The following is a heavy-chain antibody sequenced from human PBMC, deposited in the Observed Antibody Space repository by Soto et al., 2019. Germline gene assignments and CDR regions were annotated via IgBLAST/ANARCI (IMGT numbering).Heavy chain of an antibody. CDR3: ARGSLYYNSSGFYPEVFWDDY. Sequence: PSETLSLTWSVSGGSISNGGYYWSWIRQHAGKVLEWIGYIYYTGSTYYNPSLKSRVFISVDTSENEFSLNINSVTAADTAVYYCARGSLYYNSSGFYPEVFWDDYWGQGHLVTVSS. CDR1: GGSISNGGYY. D-gene: IGHD3-22*01. CDR2: IYYTGST. V-gene: IGHV4-31*02. J-gene: IGHJ4*02.